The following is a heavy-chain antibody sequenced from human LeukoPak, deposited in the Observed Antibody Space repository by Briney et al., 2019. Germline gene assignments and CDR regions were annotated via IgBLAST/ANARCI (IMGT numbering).Heavy chain of an antibody. D-gene: IGHD3-22*01. J-gene: IGHJ3*02. CDR1: GGSFSGYY. CDR2: INHSGST. Sequence: SETLSLTCAVYGGSFSGYYWSWIRQPPGKGLEWIGEINHSGSTNYNPSLKSRVTISVDTSKNQFSLKLSSVTAADTAVYYCARGGRRVVRAFDIWGQGTMVTVSS. V-gene: IGHV4-34*01. CDR3: ARGGRRVVRAFDI.